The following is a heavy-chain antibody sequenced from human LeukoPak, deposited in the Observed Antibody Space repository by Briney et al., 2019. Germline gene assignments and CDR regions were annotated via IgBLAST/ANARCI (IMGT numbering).Heavy chain of an antibody. J-gene: IGHJ4*02. D-gene: IGHD3-22*01. Sequence: GRSLGLSCTTSGFTFTNYGINWVRQAPGKGLEWVAAIWYDGSKTSYTDSVKDRFTVSRDISKNTVYLQMNGLGAEDTAVYYCARYSSGYSYQLDYWGQGTLVTVSS. V-gene: IGHV3-33*01. CDR3: ARYSSGYSYQLDY. CDR2: IWYDGSKT. CDR1: GFTFTNYG.